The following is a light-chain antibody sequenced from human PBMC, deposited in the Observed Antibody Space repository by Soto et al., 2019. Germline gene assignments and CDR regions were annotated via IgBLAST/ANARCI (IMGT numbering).Light chain of an antibody. J-gene: IGLJ1*01. V-gene: IGLV2-14*01. CDR1: SSDIGGYDY. CDR2: DVS. Sequence: QSALTQPASVSGSHGQSITISCTGTSSDIGGYDYVSWYQQYPGKAPKLMIYDVSNRPSGVSDRFSGSKSANTASLTISGLQAEDEADYYCNSYTTSSSLYVFGTGTKVTV. CDR3: NSYTTSSSLYV.